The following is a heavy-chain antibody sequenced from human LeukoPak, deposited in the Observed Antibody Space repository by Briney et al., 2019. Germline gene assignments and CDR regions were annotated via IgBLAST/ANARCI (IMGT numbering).Heavy chain of an antibody. CDR1: GDSLTTYY. J-gene: IGHJ4*02. CDR2: IYHSGST. V-gene: IGHV4-4*09. D-gene: IGHD6-13*01. Sequence: PSETLSLTCSVSGDSLTTYYWSWIRQSPGKGLEWIGYIYHSGSTNYNPSLKSRVTMSVDTSKMQFSLKLNSVTAADTAVYYCARGYSSSWSKVLDYWGQGTLVTVSS. CDR3: ARGYSSSWSKVLDY.